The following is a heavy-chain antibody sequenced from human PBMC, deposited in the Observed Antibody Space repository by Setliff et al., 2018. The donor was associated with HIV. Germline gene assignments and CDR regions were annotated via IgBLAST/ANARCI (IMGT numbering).Heavy chain of an antibody. Sequence: SVKVSCKASGGTFSSYAFSWVRQAPGQGLEWMGGIIPLFGTANYAQNFQGRVTITADASTSTAYMELSSLRSEDTATYYCARDRHHYDSSGFDAFDLWGQGTMVTVSS. CDR3: ARDRHHYDSSGFDAFDL. J-gene: IGHJ3*01. CDR1: GGTFSSYA. CDR2: IIPLFGTA. V-gene: IGHV1-69*13. D-gene: IGHD3-22*01.